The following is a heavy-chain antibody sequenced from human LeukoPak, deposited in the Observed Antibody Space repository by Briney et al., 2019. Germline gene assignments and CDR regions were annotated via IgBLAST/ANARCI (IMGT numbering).Heavy chain of an antibody. CDR3: TVWFGELTH. Sequence: XEWMGWISPNSGRTNYAQKFQGRVTMTRDTSITTAYMELSRLRSDDTAMYYCTVWFGELTHWGQGTLVTVSS. J-gene: IGHJ4*02. D-gene: IGHD3-10*01. CDR2: ISPNSGRT. V-gene: IGHV1-2*02.